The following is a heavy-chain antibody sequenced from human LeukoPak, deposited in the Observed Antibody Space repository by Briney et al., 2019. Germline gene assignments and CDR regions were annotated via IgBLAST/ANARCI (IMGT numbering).Heavy chain of an antibody. V-gene: IGHV4-31*03. J-gene: IGHJ4*02. Sequence: SETLSLTCTVSGGSISSGGYYWSWIRQHPGKGQEWIGYIYYSGSTYYNPSLKSRVTISVDTSKNQFSLKLSSVTAADTAVYYCARGATVTPIDYWGQGTLVTVSS. CDR1: GGSISSGGYY. D-gene: IGHD4-17*01. CDR3: ARGATVTPIDY. CDR2: IYYSGST.